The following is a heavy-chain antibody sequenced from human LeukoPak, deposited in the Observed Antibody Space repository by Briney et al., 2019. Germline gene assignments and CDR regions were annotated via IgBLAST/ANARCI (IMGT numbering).Heavy chain of an antibody. V-gene: IGHV1-8*01. J-gene: IGHJ4*02. CDR1: GYTLTSYD. D-gene: IGHD3-22*01. CDR2: MNPNSGNT. Sequence: ASVKVSCKASGYTLTSYDINWVRQATGQGLEWMGWMNPNSGNTGYAQKFQGRVTMTRNTSISTAYMELSSLRSEDTAVYYCARGLGGAYYYDSSGYVFDYWGQGTLVTVSS. CDR3: ARGLGGAYYYDSSGYVFDY.